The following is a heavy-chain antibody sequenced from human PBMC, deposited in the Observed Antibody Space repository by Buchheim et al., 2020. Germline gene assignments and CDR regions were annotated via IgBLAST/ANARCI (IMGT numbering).Heavy chain of an antibody. CDR2: ISGSGCCT. CDR3: AKTLIGGDYDY. D-gene: IGHD4-17*01. J-gene: IGHJ4*02. Sequence: EVQLLESGGGLVQPGGSLRLSCAASGFTFSSYSMSWVRQAPGKGLEWVSAISGSGCCTYYADSVKGRFTIYRDNYNTTLYLPMNSLRAEDTAVYYCAKTLIGGDYDYWGQGTL. V-gene: IGHV3-23*01. CDR1: GFTFSSYS.